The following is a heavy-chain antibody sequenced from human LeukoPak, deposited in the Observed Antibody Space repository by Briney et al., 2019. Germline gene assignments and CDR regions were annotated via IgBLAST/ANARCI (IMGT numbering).Heavy chain of an antibody. J-gene: IGHJ4*02. CDR2: IYSGTT. CDR3: AKASGYSSGPEMD. D-gene: IGHD6-19*01. CDR1: GFSVSDNS. V-gene: IGHV3-53*01. Sequence: GGSLRLSCTVSGFSVSDNSMSWVRQAPGKGLEWVSFIYSGTTHYSDSVKGRFTISRDNSKNTLYLQMNSLRAEDTAVYYCAKASGYSSGPEMDWGQGTLVTVSS.